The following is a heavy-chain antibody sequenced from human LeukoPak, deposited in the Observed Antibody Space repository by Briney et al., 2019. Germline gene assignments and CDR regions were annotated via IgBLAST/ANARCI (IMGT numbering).Heavy chain of an antibody. D-gene: IGHD5-18*01. CDR2: IYFSGST. J-gene: IGHJ6*03. Sequence: SETLRLFCAVSGGSISSSSIYSGWIRQPPGKGLEWIGSIYFSGSTYYNPSLKSRVTISLNTSKNQLSLKLTSVTAEDTAVYYCARLGEERYSYGKRGEVYMDDWGNGTTVTVSS. V-gene: IGHV4-39*01. CDR3: ARLGEERYSYGKRGEVYMDD. CDR1: GGSISSSSIY.